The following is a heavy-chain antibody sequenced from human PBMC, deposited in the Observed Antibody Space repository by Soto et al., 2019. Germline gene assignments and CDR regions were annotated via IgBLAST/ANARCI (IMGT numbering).Heavy chain of an antibody. CDR1: GYTFTSYD. V-gene: IGHV1-8*01. CDR3: ARELGVARLYYYYGMDV. J-gene: IGHJ6*02. D-gene: IGHD3-3*01. Sequence: QVQLVQSGAEVKKHGASVKVSCKASGYTFTSYDINWVREATGQGLEWMGWMNPNSGNTGYAQKFQGRVTMTRNTSISTAYMELSSLRSEDTAVYYCARELGVARLYYYYGMDVWGQGTTVTVSS. CDR2: MNPNSGNT.